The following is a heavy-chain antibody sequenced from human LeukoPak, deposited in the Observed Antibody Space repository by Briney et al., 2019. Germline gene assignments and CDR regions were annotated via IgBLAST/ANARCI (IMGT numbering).Heavy chain of an antibody. V-gene: IGHV3-53*01. D-gene: IGHD3-16*01. Sequence: GGSLRLSCAASGFTVSSSYMSWVRQAPGKGLEWVSVIYSGGSTYYADSVKGRFTISRDNSKNTLYLQMNSLRAEDTAVYYCARVGDYDYVWGMSFDIWGQGTMVTVSS. J-gene: IGHJ3*02. CDR1: GFTVSSSY. CDR3: ARVGDYDYVWGMSFDI. CDR2: IYSGGST.